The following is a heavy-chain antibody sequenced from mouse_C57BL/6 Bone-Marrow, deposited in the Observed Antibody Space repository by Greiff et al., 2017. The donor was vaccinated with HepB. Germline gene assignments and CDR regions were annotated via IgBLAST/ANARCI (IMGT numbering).Heavy chain of an antibody. Sequence: QVQLQQPGAELVKPGASVKMSCKASGYTFTSYWITWVKQRPGQGLEWIGDIYPGSGSTNYNGKFKGKATLTADKSSSTAYMQLSSLTSEDSAVYFCARGRGNYGSTMDYWGQGTSVTVSS. CDR1: GYTFTSYW. V-gene: IGHV1-55*01. CDR3: ARGRGNYGSTMDY. D-gene: IGHD1-1*01. CDR2: IYPGSGST. J-gene: IGHJ4*01.